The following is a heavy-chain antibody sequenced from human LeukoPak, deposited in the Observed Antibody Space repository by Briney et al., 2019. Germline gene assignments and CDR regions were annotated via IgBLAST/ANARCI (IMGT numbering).Heavy chain of an antibody. Sequence: GGSLRLSCAASGFTFSSYGMSWVRQAPGKGLQWVSVIIGSGSSTYYADSVKGRFTISRDNARNTLYLQMNSLRAEDTALYYCARVSDISVAAYFDYWGQGTRVTVSS. CDR3: ARVSDISVAAYFDY. D-gene: IGHD6-19*01. J-gene: IGHJ4*02. CDR1: GFTFSSYG. V-gene: IGHV3-23*01. CDR2: IIGSGSST.